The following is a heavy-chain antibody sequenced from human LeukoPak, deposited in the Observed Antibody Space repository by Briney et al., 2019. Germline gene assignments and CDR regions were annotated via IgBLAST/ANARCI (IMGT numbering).Heavy chain of an antibody. CDR1: GFTFSTYG. V-gene: IGHV3-23*01. CDR2: ISTGGGST. Sequence: GGSLRLSCAASGFTFSTYGMTWVRQAPGKGLEWLSTISTGGGSTYYADSVKGRFTISRDNSKNTLYLQMNSLRAEDTALYYCASRLDGTAGYWGQGALVTVSS. D-gene: IGHD1-1*01. CDR3: ASRLDGTAGY. J-gene: IGHJ4*02.